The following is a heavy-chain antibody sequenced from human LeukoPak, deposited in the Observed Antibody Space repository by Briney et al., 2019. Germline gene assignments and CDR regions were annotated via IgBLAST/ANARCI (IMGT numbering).Heavy chain of an antibody. J-gene: IGHJ4*02. CDR3: AKRYDYFDY. D-gene: IGHD2-15*01. CDR2: ISGSGGST. CDR1: GFTFSSYG. Sequence: PGGSLRLSCAASGFTFSSYGMSWVRQAPGKGLEWVSAISGSGGSTFYADSVKGRFTISRDNSKNRLYLQMNSLRAEDTAVYYCAKRYDYFDYWGQGTLVTVSS. V-gene: IGHV3-23*01.